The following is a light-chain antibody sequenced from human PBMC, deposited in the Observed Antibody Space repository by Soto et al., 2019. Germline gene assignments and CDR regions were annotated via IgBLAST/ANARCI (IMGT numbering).Light chain of an antibody. Sequence: DIQMIQSPSTLSASVGDRVTITCWACQIISSWLAWDQQKPGKAPKLLIYKASTLKSGVPSRFSGSGSGTEFTLTISSLQPDDFATYYCQHYNSYSEAFGQGTKVDIK. V-gene: IGKV1-5*03. CDR1: QIISSW. J-gene: IGKJ1*01. CDR2: KAS. CDR3: QHYNSYSEA.